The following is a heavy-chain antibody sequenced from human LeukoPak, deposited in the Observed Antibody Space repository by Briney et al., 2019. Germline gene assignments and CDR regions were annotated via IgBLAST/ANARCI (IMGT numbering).Heavy chain of an antibody. J-gene: IGHJ4*02. V-gene: IGHV1-46*01. CDR2: SNPSGGST. Sequence: ASVKVSCKASGYTFTSYYIHWVRQAPGQGLEWMGISNPSGGSTTYAQRFQGRVTMTRDTSTSTVYMELSSLRSEDTAVYYCARGARIAMIVVGPLDYWGQGTLVTVSS. CDR1: GYTFTSYY. D-gene: IGHD3-22*01. CDR3: ARGARIAMIVVGPLDY.